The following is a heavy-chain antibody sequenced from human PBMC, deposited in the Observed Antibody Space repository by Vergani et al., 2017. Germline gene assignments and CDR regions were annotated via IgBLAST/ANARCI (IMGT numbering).Heavy chain of an antibody. CDR2: IIPILGIA. CDR1: GGTFSSYT. J-gene: IGHJ4*02. Sequence: QVQLVQSGAEVKKPGSSVKLSCKASGGTFSSYTISWVRQAPGQGLEWMGRIIPILGIANYAQKFQGRVTITADKSTSTAYMELSSLRSEDTAVYYCASFCSSTSCFYFDCWGQGTLVTVSS. V-gene: IGHV1-69*02. CDR3: ASFCSSTSCFYFDC. D-gene: IGHD2-2*01.